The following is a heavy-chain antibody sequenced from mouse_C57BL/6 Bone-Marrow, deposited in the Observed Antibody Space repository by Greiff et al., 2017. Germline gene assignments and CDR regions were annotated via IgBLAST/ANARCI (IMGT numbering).Heavy chain of an antibody. CDR2: ISGGGGNT. Sequence: EVQLVESGGGLVKPGGSLTLSCAASGFTFSSYTMSWVRQTPEKRLQWVAAISGGGGNTYYPDSVKGRFTISRDNAKNILELKMCRLGSEDTALYYCSRQVTTVLATKYFDVWGTGTTVTVSS. CDR3: SRQVTTVLATKYFDV. V-gene: IGHV5-9*01. CDR1: GFTFSSYT. J-gene: IGHJ1*03. D-gene: IGHD1-1*01.